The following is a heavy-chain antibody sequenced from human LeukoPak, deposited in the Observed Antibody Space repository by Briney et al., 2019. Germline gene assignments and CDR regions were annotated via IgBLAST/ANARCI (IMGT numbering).Heavy chain of an antibody. J-gene: IGHJ3*02. CDR2: IYSGGST. Sequence: GGSLRLSCAASGFTVSSNYMSWVRQAPGKGLEWVSVIYSGGSTYYADSVKGRFTISRDNSKNTLYLQMNSLRAEDTAVYYCATTIAVAGTILDDAFGIWGQGTMVTVSS. CDR3: ATTIAVAGTILDDAFGI. V-gene: IGHV3-53*01. D-gene: IGHD6-19*01. CDR1: GFTVSSNY.